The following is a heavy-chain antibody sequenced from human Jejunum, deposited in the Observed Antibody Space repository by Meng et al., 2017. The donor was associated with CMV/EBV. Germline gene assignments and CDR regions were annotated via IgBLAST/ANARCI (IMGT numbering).Heavy chain of an antibody. CDR3: AKDPSREEA. CDR1: GFTFSNYA. Sequence: LRLGVGGALVHPGEPLDFSCAASGFTFSNYAMSWVRQAPGKGLEWVSTITTSGDATYYADSVRGRFTISRDNSKNTLNLQMNSLRAEDTAVYYCAKDPSREEAWGQGTLVTVSS. V-gene: IGHV3-23*01. D-gene: IGHD5-24*01. CDR2: ITTSGDAT. J-gene: IGHJ5*02.